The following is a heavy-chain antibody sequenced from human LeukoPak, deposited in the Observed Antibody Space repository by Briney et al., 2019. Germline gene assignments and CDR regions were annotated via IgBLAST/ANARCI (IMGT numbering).Heavy chain of an antibody. CDR1: GDFITAYY. J-gene: IGHJ4*02. CDR3: ASNTGTVFDY. V-gene: IGHV4-59*01. CDR2: VYCSGST. Sequence: SETLSLTCTVSGDFITAYYWSWIRQPPGKGLEWIGYVYCSGSTEYNPSLRSRVTISLEMSKRQFSLNLTSVTAADTAVYYCASNTGTVFDYWGQGALVTVSS. D-gene: IGHD7-27*01.